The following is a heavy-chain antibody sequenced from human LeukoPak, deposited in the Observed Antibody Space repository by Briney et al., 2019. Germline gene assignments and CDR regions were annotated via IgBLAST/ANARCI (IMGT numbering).Heavy chain of an antibody. CDR1: GFTFSSYE. V-gene: IGHV3-48*03. CDR2: ISSSGSTI. J-gene: IGHJ4*02. D-gene: IGHD2-2*01. Sequence: GGSLRLSCAASGFTFSSYEMNWVRQAPGKGLEWVSYISSSGSTIYYADSVKGRFTISRDNAKNSLYLQMNSLRAEDTAVYHSARYGVVPAAIGLYYFDYWGQGTLVTVSS. CDR3: ARYGVVPAAIGLYYFDY.